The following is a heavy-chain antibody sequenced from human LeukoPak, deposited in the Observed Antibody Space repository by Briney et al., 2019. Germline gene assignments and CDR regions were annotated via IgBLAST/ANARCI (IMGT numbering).Heavy chain of an antibody. J-gene: IGHJ4*02. CDR1: GFTFSTYS. CDR2: ISTSSGTM. D-gene: IGHD2-2*01. V-gene: IGHV3-48*04. CDR3: AREGSAADDFDY. Sequence: GGSLRLSCAASGFTFSTYSMNWVRQAPGKGLEWVSYISTSSGTMYYADSVKGRFTISRDNAQNSLYLQMNSLTAEDTAVYYCAREGSAADDFDYWGQGTLVTFSS.